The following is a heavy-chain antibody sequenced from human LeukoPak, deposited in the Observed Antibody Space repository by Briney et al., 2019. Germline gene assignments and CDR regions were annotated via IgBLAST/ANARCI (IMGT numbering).Heavy chain of an antibody. Sequence: PSETLSLTCAVYGGSFSGYFWEWIRQPPGKGLEWIGEINHNGTSNSNPSLKTRATISVDTSKNQFSLKLRSVTAADTAVYYCARALQENYVRGSFRPLRRYFDRWGRGTLVAVSS. CDR2: INHNGTS. D-gene: IGHD3-16*02. J-gene: IGHJ2*01. V-gene: IGHV4-34*01. CDR3: ARALQENYVRGSFRPLRRYFDR. CDR1: GGSFSGYF.